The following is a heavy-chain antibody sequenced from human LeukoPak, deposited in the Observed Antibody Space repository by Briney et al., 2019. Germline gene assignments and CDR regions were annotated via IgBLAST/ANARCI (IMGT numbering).Heavy chain of an antibody. CDR2: VIPMLGTA. Sequence: SVRVSCKASGGTFNTYSFNWVRQAPGQGLEWMGRVIPMLGTAKYGQNFQGGVTITADESTSTAYLELSSLRSEDTAVYYCARTLRSDDFWSGYYYYYMDVWGKGTTVTVSS. CDR1: GGTFNTYS. D-gene: IGHD3-3*01. J-gene: IGHJ6*03. CDR3: ARTLRSDDFWSGYYYYYMDV. V-gene: IGHV1-69*11.